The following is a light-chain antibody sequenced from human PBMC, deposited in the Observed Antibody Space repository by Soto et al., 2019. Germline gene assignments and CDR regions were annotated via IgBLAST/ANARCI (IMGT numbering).Light chain of an antibody. CDR2: DAY. Sequence: EIVMTQSPATLSVSPGERATLSCRASQSISSHLAWYQQRPGQAPRLLIYDAYTRAAGIPARFSGSWSGTAFTLTISSLQSEDFAVYYCQQFNSWPRTFGQGTKVELK. CDR3: QQFNSWPRT. CDR1: QSISSH. J-gene: IGKJ1*01. V-gene: IGKV3-15*01.